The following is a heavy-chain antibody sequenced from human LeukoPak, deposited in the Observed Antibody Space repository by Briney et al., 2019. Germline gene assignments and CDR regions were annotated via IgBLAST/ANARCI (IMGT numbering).Heavy chain of an antibody. Sequence: GGSLRLSCAASGFTFSSYWMSWVRQAPGKGLEWVANIKQDGSEKYYVDSVKGRFTISRDNAKKSLFLQINSLRPEDTAVYYCARDRWTGAGDGFDIWGQGTMVTVSS. J-gene: IGHJ3*02. D-gene: IGHD3/OR15-3a*01. CDR1: GFTFSSYW. CDR2: IKQDGSEK. CDR3: ARDRWTGAGDGFDI. V-gene: IGHV3-7*01.